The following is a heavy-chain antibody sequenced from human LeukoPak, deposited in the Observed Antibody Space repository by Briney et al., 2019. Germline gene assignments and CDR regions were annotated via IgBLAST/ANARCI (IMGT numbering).Heavy chain of an antibody. D-gene: IGHD3-22*01. J-gene: IGHJ4*02. CDR3: AKDLTNYYDSSGYDY. V-gene: IGHV3-30*18. CDR2: ISYDGSNK. Sequence: GGSLRLSCAASGFTFSSYGMHWVRQAPGKGLEWVAVISYDGSNKYYADSVKGRFTISRDNSKNTLYLQMNSLRAEDTAVYYRAKDLTNYYDSSGYDYWGQGTLVTVSS. CDR1: GFTFSSYG.